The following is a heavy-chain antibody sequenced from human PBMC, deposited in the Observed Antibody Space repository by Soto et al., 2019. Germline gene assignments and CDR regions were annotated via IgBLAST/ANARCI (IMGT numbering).Heavy chain of an antibody. V-gene: IGHV3-30*18. J-gene: IGHJ5*02. D-gene: IGHD6-19*01. CDR2: ISYDGSNK. CDR3: AKEAFVAGTLGWFDP. Sequence: GGSLRLSCAASGFTFSSYGMHWVRQAPGKGLEWVAVISYDGSNKYYADSVKGRFTISRDNSKNTLYLQMNSLRAEDTAVYYCAKEAFVAGTLGWFDPWGQGTLVTVS. CDR1: GFTFSSYG.